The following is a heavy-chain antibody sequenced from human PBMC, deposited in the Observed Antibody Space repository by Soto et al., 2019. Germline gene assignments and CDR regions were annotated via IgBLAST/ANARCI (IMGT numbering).Heavy chain of an antibody. Sequence: QVQLHQWGAGLLKPSETLSLTCTIYNGSFSGYYWGWLCQPPGKGLEWIGHINHSGSTTYNPSLKSRVTIAVDTSENHFSLRLSSMTAADTAVYYCARTKGLRRHGAMDIWGQGTMVTISS. J-gene: IGHJ3*02. D-gene: IGHD1-26*01. CDR2: INHSGST. CDR1: NGSFSGYY. CDR3: ARTKGLRRHGAMDI. V-gene: IGHV4-34*01.